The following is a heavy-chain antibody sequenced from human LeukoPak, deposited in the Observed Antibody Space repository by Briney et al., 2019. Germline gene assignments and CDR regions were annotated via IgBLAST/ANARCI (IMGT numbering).Heavy chain of an antibody. V-gene: IGHV3-30*18. CDR2: ISYDGSNK. J-gene: IGHJ6*02. CDR1: GFTFSSYG. Sequence: GGSLRLSCAASGFTFSSYGMHWVRQAPGKGLEWVAVISYDGSNKYYADSVKGRFTISRDNSKNTLYLQMNSLRAEDTAVYYCAKDQRCSSGWYPPYYYYGMDVWGQGTTVTVSS. D-gene: IGHD6-19*01. CDR3: AKDQRCSSGWYPPYYYYGMDV.